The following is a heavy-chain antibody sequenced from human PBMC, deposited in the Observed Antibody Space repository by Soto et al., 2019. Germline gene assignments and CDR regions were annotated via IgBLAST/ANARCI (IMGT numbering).Heavy chain of an antibody. J-gene: IGHJ6*02. V-gene: IGHV4-30-4*01. CDR3: ARDPRFSGYYYGMDV. D-gene: IGHD3-10*01. Sequence: QVQLQESGPGLVKPSQTLSLTCTVSGGSISSGDYFWSWIRQPPGKGLEWIGYIYFSGSTYYNPSLKSRVTISVDLSKNQFSLKLSSLTAADPAVYYCARDPRFSGYYYGMDVWGQWTTVTVSS. CDR1: GGSISSGDYF. CDR2: IYFSGST.